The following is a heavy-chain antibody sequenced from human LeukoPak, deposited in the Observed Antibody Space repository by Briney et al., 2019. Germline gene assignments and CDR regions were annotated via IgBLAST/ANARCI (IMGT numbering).Heavy chain of an antibody. D-gene: IGHD5-12*01. CDR3: ARGETIVADRREGDGFDI. V-gene: IGHV4-38-2*01. Sequence: KTSETLSLTCVVSGYSISSDYYWVWIPQPPGKGLEWIGNVYQSGTTYSNPSLKSRVTMSVDTSKNQFSLKVNSVTAADTAVYYCARGETIVADRREGDGFDIWGQGTLVTVSS. CDR2: VYQSGTT. CDR1: GYSISSDYY. J-gene: IGHJ3*02.